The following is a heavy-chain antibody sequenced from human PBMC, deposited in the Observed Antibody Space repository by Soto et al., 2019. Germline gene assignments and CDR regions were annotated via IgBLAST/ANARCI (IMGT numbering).Heavy chain of an antibody. Sequence: EVQLVESGGGLVQPGGSLRLYCAASGFTFSSYWMSWVRQAPRKGLVWVAKIKQEGSEKYYVDSVKGRFTISRDNANNSLYLQMNSLRAEDTAVYYCARAGWYYDFWSGYYTPDYWGQGTLVTVSS. D-gene: IGHD3-3*01. J-gene: IGHJ4*02. CDR3: ARAGWYYDFWSGYYTPDY. CDR2: IKQEGSEK. V-gene: IGHV3-7*03. CDR1: GFTFSSYW.